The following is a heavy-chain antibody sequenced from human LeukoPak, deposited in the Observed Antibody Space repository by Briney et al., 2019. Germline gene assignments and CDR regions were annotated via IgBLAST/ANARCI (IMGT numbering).Heavy chain of an antibody. V-gene: IGHV1-2*04. CDR2: INPNSGGT. Sequence: ASVKVSCKASGYTFINHGISWVRQAPGQGLEWMGWINPNSGGTNYAQKFQGWVTMTRDTSISTAYMELSRLRSDDTAVYYCARGDYAYWYFDLWGRGTLVTVSS. CDR3: ARGDYAYWYFDL. CDR1: GYTFINHG. J-gene: IGHJ2*01. D-gene: IGHD4-17*01.